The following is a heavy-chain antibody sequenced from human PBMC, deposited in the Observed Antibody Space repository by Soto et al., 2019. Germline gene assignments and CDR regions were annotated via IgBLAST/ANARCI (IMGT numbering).Heavy chain of an antibody. V-gene: IGHV1-69*12. CDR3: ARGRIAGAATDFYYDVMDV. CDR1: VGTFSTYV. J-gene: IGHJ6*02. Sequence: QVQLVQSGAEVKKPGSSVKVSCKASVGTFSTYVISWVRQAPRQGLEWMVGIIPVFATTNYAQKFQGRVTITAEEAMRTGYRELKSLRSEETAFYYLARGRIAGAATDFYYDVMDVWGQGSSVPGS. CDR2: IIPVFATT. D-gene: IGHD1-26*01.